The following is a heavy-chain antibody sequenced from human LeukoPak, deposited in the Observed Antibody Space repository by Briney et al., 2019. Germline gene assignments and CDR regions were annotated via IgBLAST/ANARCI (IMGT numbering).Heavy chain of an antibody. D-gene: IGHD2/OR15-2a*01. V-gene: IGHV4-59*01. J-gene: IGHJ3*02. CDR3: ARKNDFDI. Sequence: MPSETLSLTCTVSGGPISSDHWNWIRQPPGKGLEWIGCIFYSGRTYYNPSLKSRVTISVDMSKSQFSLRLTSVTAADTAVYYCARKNDFDIWGQGTLVTVSS. CDR2: IFYSGRT. CDR1: GGPISSDH.